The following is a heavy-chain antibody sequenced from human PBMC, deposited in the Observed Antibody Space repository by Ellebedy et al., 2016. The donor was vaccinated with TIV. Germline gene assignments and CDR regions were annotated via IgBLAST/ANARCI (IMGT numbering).Heavy chain of an antibody. V-gene: IGHV3-7*03. CDR2: IKQDGSEK. CDR3: AREDDYLPSY. D-gene: IGHD4-11*01. J-gene: IGHJ4*02. CDR1: GFTFSSYW. Sequence: GGSLRLSCAASGFTFSSYWMTWVRQAPGKGLEWVANIKQDGSEKYYVDSVKGRFIISRDNAKNSLYLQMNSLSAEDTAVYYCAREDDYLPSYWGQGTLVTVSS.